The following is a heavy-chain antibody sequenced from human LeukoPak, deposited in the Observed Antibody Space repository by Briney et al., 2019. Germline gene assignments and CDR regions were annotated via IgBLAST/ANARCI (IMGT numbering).Heavy chain of an antibody. J-gene: IGHJ6*03. CDR3: ARGAHDDSSGYYYKAYYYYYIDV. V-gene: IGHV4-4*07. CDR1: GGSISSYY. CDR2: IYTSGST. Sequence: PSETLSLTCTVSGGSISSYYWSWIRQPAGKGLEWIGRIYTSGSTNYNPSLKSRVTMSVDTSKNQFSLKLSSVTAADTAVYYCARGAHDDSSGYYYKAYYYYYIDVWGKGTTVTISS. D-gene: IGHD3-22*01.